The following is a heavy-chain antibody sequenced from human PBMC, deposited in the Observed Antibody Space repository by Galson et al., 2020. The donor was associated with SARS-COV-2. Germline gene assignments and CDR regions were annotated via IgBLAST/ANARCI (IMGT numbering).Heavy chain of an antibody. CDR3: ARLHYGENAPEAFDF. V-gene: IGHV4-30-2*01. J-gene: IGHJ3*01. D-gene: IGHD4-17*01. Sequence: SESLSLTCAVSGVSMSGGRYSWNCIRQPPGQDLEWIGNMSQSSTYYKPSLKSRVTISVDRSKNPLFLELTSLTAADTAIYFCARLHYGENAPEAFDFWGQGTMVTVSS. CDR2: MSQSST. CDR1: GVSMSGGRYS.